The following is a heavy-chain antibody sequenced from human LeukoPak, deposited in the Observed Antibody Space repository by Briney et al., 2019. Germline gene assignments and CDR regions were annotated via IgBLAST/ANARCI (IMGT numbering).Heavy chain of an antibody. D-gene: IGHD3-22*01. CDR3: AREGNYYDSSGYQYYFDY. Sequence: SETLSLTCTVSGYSISSGYYWGWIRQPPGKGLEWIGSIYHSGSTYYNPSLKSRVTISVDTSKNQFSLKLSSVTAADTAVYYCAREGNYYDSSGYQYYFDYWGQGTLVTVSS. V-gene: IGHV4-38-2*02. CDR1: GYSISSGYY. J-gene: IGHJ4*02. CDR2: IYHSGST.